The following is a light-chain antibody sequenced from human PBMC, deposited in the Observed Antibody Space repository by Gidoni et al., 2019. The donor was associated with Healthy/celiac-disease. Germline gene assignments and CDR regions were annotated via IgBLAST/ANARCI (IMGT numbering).Light chain of an antibody. V-gene: IGKV3-15*01. Sequence: EIVIPQSPATLSVSPGETATLSCRASQSVSSNLAWYQKKPGQAPMLLNYGASTRATSIPARFSGSGAGKEFTLTISRLHSEDFADNYWQQYNNWPRTFGQGTKVEIK. CDR3: QQYNNWPRT. CDR2: GAS. CDR1: QSVSSN. J-gene: IGKJ1*01.